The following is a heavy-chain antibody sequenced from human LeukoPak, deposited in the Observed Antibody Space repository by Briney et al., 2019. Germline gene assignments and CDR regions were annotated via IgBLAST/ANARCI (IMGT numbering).Heavy chain of an antibody. CDR3: AKEGGVRGINV. Sequence: SETLSLTCAVSGGSISSSNWWSWVRQPPGKGLEWIGEIYHSGSTNYNPSLKSRVTISVDTSKNQFSLKLSSLTAADTAVYYCAKEGGVRGINVWGQGTTVTVSS. CDR1: GGSISSSNW. V-gene: IGHV4-4*02. J-gene: IGHJ6*02. D-gene: IGHD3-10*01. CDR2: IYHSGST.